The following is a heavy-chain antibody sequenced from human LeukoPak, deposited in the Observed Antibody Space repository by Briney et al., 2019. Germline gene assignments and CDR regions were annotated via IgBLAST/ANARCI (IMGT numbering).Heavy chain of an antibody. V-gene: IGHV3-21*01. J-gene: IGHJ4*02. Sequence: KTGGSLRLSCAASGFTFSNYCMNWVRQAPGKGLEWVSYISDSSTYIYYADSVKGRFTISRDNAKNSLYLQVNSLRADDTAVYYCARTRYCGGDFYPWDFHYWGQGTPVTVSS. CDR2: ISDSSTYI. D-gene: IGHD2-21*02. CDR3: ARTRYCGGDFYPWDFHY. CDR1: GFTFSNYC.